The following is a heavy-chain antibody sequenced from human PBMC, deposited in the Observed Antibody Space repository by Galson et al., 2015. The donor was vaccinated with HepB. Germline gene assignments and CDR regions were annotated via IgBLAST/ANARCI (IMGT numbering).Heavy chain of an antibody. CDR1: GFTFSSFS. V-gene: IGHV3-23*01. CDR2: ISDSGGST. Sequence: SLRLSCAASGFTFSSFSMTWVRQAPGKGLEWVSAISDSGGSTYYADSVKGRFTISRDNSKNTLYLQMNSLRAEDTAVYYCAKVGATPFDYWGQGTLVTVSS. J-gene: IGHJ4*02. CDR3: AKVGATPFDY. D-gene: IGHD1-26*01.